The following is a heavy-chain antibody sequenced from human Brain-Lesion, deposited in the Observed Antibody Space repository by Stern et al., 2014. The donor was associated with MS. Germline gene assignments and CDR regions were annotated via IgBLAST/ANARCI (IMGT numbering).Heavy chain of an antibody. D-gene: IGHD3-10*01. J-gene: IGHJ6*02. V-gene: IGHV1-2*02. Sequence: VQLVQSGADVKKPGASGKVSCKASGYTFTGYYMYWVRQAPGQGLEWIGGINPNSGGTRYAQKCQGRVTMTRDTSITTAYMELSRLRSDDTAVYYCARGYYGSGRPQKGMDVWGQGTTVTVSS. CDR3: ARGYYGSGRPQKGMDV. CDR2: INPNSGGT. CDR1: GYTFTGYY.